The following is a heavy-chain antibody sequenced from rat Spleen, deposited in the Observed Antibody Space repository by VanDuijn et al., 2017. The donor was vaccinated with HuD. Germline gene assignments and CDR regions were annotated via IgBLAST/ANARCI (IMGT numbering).Heavy chain of an antibody. V-gene: IGHV5S14*01. J-gene: IGHJ3*01. CDR1: GFTFSNYG. CDR3: ARVGTRVSRFAY. Sequence: EVQLVESGGGLVQPGRSLKLSCAASGFTFSNYGMAWVRQTPTKGLEWVASITNIAGRTHYPDSVKGRFTISRDNAKNTQYLQMDSLRSEDTATYYCARVGTRVSRFAYWGQGTLVTVSS. D-gene: IGHD1-4*01. CDR2: ITNIAGRT.